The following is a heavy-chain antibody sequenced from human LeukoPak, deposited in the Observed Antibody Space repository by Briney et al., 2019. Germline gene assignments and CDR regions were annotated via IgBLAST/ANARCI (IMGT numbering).Heavy chain of an antibody. CDR3: AHYVDTAMVMSE. J-gene: IGHJ4*02. Sequence: SGPTLVNPTQTLTLTCTFSGFSPSTSGVGVGWIRQPPGKALEWLALVYWDDDKRYSPSLKSRLTITKDTSKNQVVLTMTNMDPVDTATYYCAHYVDTAMVMSEWGQGTLVTVSS. V-gene: IGHV2-5*02. D-gene: IGHD5-18*01. CDR2: VYWDDDK. CDR1: GFSPSTSGVG.